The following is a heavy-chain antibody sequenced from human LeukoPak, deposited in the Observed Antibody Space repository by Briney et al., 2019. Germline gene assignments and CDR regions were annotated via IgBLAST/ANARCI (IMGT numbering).Heavy chain of an antibody. CDR1: GGTFSSYG. D-gene: IGHD3-10*01. J-gene: IGHJ6*03. V-gene: IGHV1-69*13. Sequence: SVKVSCKASGGTFSSYGISWVRQAPGQGLEWMGGVIPMFGTANYAQKFQGRATITVDESTSTAYMELSSLRSEDTAVYYCARAGVDMVYYYYMDVWGKGTTVTVSS. CDR3: ARAGVDMVYYYYMDV. CDR2: VIPMFGTA.